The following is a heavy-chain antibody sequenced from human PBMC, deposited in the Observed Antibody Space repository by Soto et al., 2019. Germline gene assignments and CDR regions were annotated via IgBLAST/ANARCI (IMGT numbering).Heavy chain of an antibody. J-gene: IGHJ3*02. CDR3: ARDVMVRGEVLGFGDAFDI. D-gene: IGHD3-10*01. Sequence: EVRLVESGGGLVQPGGSLRLSCAASGFTFSSYWMSWVRQAPGKGLEWVANIKQDGSEKYYVDSVKGRFTISRDNAKNSLYLQMNSLRAEDTAVYYCARDVMVRGEVLGFGDAFDIWGQGTMVTVSS. V-gene: IGHV3-7*01. CDR2: IKQDGSEK. CDR1: GFTFSSYW.